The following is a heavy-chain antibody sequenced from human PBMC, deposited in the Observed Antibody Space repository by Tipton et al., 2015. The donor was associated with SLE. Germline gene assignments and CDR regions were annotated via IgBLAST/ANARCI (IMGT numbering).Heavy chain of an antibody. D-gene: IGHD6-25*01. CDR3: ASSSSGDDVDI. Sequence: TLSLTCAVYGGSFSGYYWSWIRQPPGKGLEWIGEINHSGSTNYNPSLKSRVTISVDTSKNQFSLKLSSVTAADTAVYYCASSSSGDDVDIWGQGTMVTVAS. CDR1: GGSFSGYY. J-gene: IGHJ3*02. CDR2: INHSGST. V-gene: IGHV4-34*01.